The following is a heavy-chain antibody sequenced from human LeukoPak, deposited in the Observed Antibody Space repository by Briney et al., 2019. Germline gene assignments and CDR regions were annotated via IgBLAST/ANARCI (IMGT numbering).Heavy chain of an antibody. J-gene: IGHJ4*02. CDR1: GFTFSNYT. Sequence: GGSLRLSCAASGFTFSNYTMSWVRQPPGQGLEWVSAISGSGDSASYADSVKGRFTISRDNSKNTLYLQMNSLRAEDTAVYFCAKRVPYGTFDFWGQGTLVAVSS. CDR3: AKRVPYGTFDF. CDR2: ISGSGDSA. D-gene: IGHD4-17*01. V-gene: IGHV3-23*01.